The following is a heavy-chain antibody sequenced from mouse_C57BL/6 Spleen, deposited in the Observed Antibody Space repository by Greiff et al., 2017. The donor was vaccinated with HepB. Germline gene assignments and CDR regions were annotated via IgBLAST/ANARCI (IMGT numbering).Heavy chain of an antibody. CDR3: ARGTMVTTWFDY. V-gene: IGHV1-69*01. J-gene: IGHJ2*01. Sequence: QVQLKQPGAELVMPGASVKLSCKASGYTFTSYWMHWVKQRPGQGLEWIGEIDPSDSYTNYNQKFKGKSTLTVDKSSSTAYMQLSSLTSEDSAVYYCARGTMVTTWFDYWGQGTTLTVSS. D-gene: IGHD2-2*01. CDR2: IDPSDSYT. CDR1: GYTFTSYW.